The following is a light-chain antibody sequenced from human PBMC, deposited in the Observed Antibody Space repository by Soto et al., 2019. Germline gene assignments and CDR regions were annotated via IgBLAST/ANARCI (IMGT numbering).Light chain of an antibody. CDR1: QSISSF. J-gene: IGKJ2*01. CDR2: AAS. CDR3: QQSYNTPRT. V-gene: IGKV1-39*01. Sequence: DIQMTQSPSSLSASVGDRVTIACRASQSISSFLRWYQQKPGKAPKLLIYAASSFKSGVPSRFRCSGSGTVFTLTISSLQPEDFATYYCQQSYNTPRTFGQGTKLVIK.